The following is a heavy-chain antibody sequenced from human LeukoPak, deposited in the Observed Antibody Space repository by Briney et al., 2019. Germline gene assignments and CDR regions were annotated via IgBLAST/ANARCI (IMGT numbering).Heavy chain of an antibody. J-gene: IGHJ6*02. V-gene: IGHV3-23*01. Sequence: GGSLRLSCAASGFTFGSCWMNWVRQAPGKGLESISSISTTGDRTYYADSVKGRFAISRDNSKNTLYLQMNSLRAEDTAVYYCAKILERELQYYYYGMDVWGQGTSVTVSS. CDR3: AKILERELQYYYYGMDV. CDR1: GFTFGSCW. CDR2: ISTTGDRT. D-gene: IGHD5-24*01.